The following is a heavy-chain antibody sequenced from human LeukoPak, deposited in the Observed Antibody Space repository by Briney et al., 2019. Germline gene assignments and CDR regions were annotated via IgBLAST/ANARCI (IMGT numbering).Heavy chain of an antibody. Sequence: PGGSLRLSCAASGFTLSSNYMSWVRQAPGKGLEWVSVIYRGGSTYYSDSVRGRFTISRDNSKNTLYLQMNSLRAEDTAVYYWARELVVPAPLSYYYGMTSGAKGPRSPSP. CDR3: ARELVVPAPLSYYYGMTS. J-gene: IGHJ6*02. CDR1: GFTLSSNY. V-gene: IGHV3-53*01. CDR2: IYRGGST. D-gene: IGHD2-2*01.